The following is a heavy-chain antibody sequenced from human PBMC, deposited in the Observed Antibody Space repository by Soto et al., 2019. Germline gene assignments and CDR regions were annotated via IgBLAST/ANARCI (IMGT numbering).Heavy chain of an antibody. CDR1: GFSFPRFG. J-gene: IGHJ6*02. V-gene: IGHV3-30*18. D-gene: IGHD7-27*01. CDR3: AKGRGEMNWANYYGLDV. Sequence: QVQLVESGGGVVQPGRSLRLSCAASGFSFPRFGMHWVRQAPGKGLEWVALITYEGSQIYYADAVKGRFTFSRDNGDNTLSLQMDNLRTEDTATYFCAKGRGEMNWANYYGLDVWGQGTTVTVSS. CDR2: ITYEGSQI.